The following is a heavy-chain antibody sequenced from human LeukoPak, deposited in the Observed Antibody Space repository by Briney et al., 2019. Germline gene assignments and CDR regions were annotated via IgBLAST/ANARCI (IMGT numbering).Heavy chain of an antibody. Sequence: ASVRVSCKASGYTFTSYGISWVRQAPGQGLEWMGWISAYNGNTNYAQKLQGRVTMTTDTSTSTAYMELRSLRSDDTAVYYCARDPATYCSSTSCYRGSLFDYWGQGTLVTVSS. D-gene: IGHD2-2*02. J-gene: IGHJ4*02. CDR2: ISAYNGNT. V-gene: IGHV1-18*01. CDR1: GYTFTSYG. CDR3: ARDPATYCSSTSCYRGSLFDY.